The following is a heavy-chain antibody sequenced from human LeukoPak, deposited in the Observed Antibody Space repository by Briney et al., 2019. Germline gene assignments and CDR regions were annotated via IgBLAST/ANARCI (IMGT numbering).Heavy chain of an antibody. J-gene: IGHJ4*02. CDR3: ARVRADTAIALLDY. CDR1: GFSFSNYG. Sequence: GGSLRLSCVASGFSFSNYGMHWVRQAPGKGLEWVAVISYDGSNKYYADSVKGRFTISRDNSKNTLYLQMNSLRAEDTAVYYCARVRADTAIALLDYWGQGTLVTVSS. CDR2: ISYDGSNK. V-gene: IGHV3-30*19. D-gene: IGHD5-18*01.